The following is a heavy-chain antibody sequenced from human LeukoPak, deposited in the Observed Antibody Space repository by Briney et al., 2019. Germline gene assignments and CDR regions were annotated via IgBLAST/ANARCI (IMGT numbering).Heavy chain of an antibody. J-gene: IGHJ4*02. CDR2: INSDGSST. V-gene: IGHV3-74*01. CDR3: ARIASHSSSWYDGGY. CDR1: GFTLSSFW. D-gene: IGHD6-13*01. Sequence: PGGSLRLSCAASGFTLSSFWMHWVRQAPGKGLVWVSRINSDGSSTTYADSVKGRFTISRDNAKNTLYLQMNSLRAEDTAVYYCARIASHSSSWYDGGYWGQGTLVTVSS.